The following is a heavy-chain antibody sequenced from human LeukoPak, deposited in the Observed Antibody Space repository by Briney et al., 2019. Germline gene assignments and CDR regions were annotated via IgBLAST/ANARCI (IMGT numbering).Heavy chain of an antibody. V-gene: IGHV4-30-4*01. J-gene: IGHJ4*02. CDR2: VSSSGTT. Sequence: KPSETLSLTCTVSGVSIRSGESYWGWIRQPPGKGLEWIACVSSSGTTYYNPSLKSRVSISLDTSGNQRSLKLSSVTAADTAVYYCSRSTGGLDSWGQGTLVSVSS. CDR3: SRSTGGLDS. CDR1: GVSIRSGESY. D-gene: IGHD2-8*02.